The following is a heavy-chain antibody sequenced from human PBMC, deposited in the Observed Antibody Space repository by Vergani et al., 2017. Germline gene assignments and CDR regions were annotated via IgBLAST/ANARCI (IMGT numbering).Heavy chain of an antibody. J-gene: IGHJ6*02. CDR1: GFSFTTYA. V-gene: IGHV3-23*01. CDR3: AKANPRNSGYDYLYYYHAMDV. CDR2: ISGSGGNT. D-gene: IGHD5-12*01. Sequence: EVQLLESGGDLVQPGGSLRLSCAASGFSFTTYAMNWVRQAPGKGLEWVSGISGSGGNTYYAGSVKGRFTISRDSSKNTLYLQMNSLSAGDTAVYYCAKANPRNSGYDYLYYYHAMDVWGQGTTVTVSS.